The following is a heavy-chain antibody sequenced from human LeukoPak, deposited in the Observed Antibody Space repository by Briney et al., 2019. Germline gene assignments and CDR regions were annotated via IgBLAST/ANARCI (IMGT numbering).Heavy chain of an antibody. Sequence: PGGSLRLSCAASGFTFSSYNMNWVRQTPGKGLEWVSSISPTTNYIYYADSVRGRFTISRDNAKNSLYLQMNSLRAEDTAVYYCARDRSGWYYFDYWGQGTLVTVSS. CDR2: ISPTTNYI. CDR1: GFTFSSYN. D-gene: IGHD6-19*01. J-gene: IGHJ4*02. V-gene: IGHV3-21*01. CDR3: ARDRSGWYYFDY.